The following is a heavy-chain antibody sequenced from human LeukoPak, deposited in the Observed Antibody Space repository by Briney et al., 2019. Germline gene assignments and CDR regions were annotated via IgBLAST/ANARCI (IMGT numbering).Heavy chain of an antibody. CDR2: ISSSSSYT. CDR1: GFTFSDYY. J-gene: IGHJ4*02. CDR3: ASSIAAAGRFDY. V-gene: IGHV3-11*06. D-gene: IGHD6-13*01. Sequence: PGGSLRLSCAASGFTFSDYYMSWIRQAPGKGLEWVSYISSSSSYTNYADSVKGRFTISRDNAKNSLYLQMNSLRVEDTAVYYCASSIAAAGRFDYWGQGTLVTVSS.